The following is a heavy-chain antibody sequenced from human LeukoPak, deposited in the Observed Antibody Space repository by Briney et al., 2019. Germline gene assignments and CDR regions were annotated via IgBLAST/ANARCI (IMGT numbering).Heavy chain of an antibody. V-gene: IGHV1-46*01. CDR2: INPSGGST. CDR1: GYTFTSYY. J-gene: IGHJ6*03. CDR3: ARGSRIAAAGRSWYYYYYMDV. Sequence: ASVKVSCKASGYTFTSYYMHWVRQAPGQGLEWMGIINPSGGSTSYAQKFQGRVTMTSDTSTSTVYMELSSLRAEDTAVYYCARGSRIAAAGRSWYYYYYMDVWGKGTTVTVSS. D-gene: IGHD6-13*01.